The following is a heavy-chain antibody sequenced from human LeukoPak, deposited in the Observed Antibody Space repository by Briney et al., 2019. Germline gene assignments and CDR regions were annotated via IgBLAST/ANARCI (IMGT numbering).Heavy chain of an antibody. CDR3: ARQPGCSGGSCYPNWFDP. CDR2: IYYSGST. J-gene: IGHJ5*02. Sequence: PSETLSLTCTVSGGSISSYYWSWIRQPPGKGLEWIGYIYYSGSTNYNPSLKSRVTISVDTSKNQFSLKLSSVTAADTAVYYCARQPGCSGGSCYPNWFDPWGQGTLVTVSS. D-gene: IGHD2-15*01. CDR1: GGSISSYY. V-gene: IGHV4-59*01.